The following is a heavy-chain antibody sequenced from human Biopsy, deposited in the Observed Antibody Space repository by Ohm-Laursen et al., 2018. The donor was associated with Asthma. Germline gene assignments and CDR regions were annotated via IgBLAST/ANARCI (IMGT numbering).Heavy chain of an antibody. CDR2: ISSSSSTI. CDR3: ARPRWGPYGY. Sequence: SLRISCSASGFTFSSYSMNWVRQAPGKGLEWVSYISSSSSTIYYADSVKGRFTISRDNAKNSLYLQMNSLRDEDTAVYYCARPRWGPYGYWGQGTLVTVSS. CDR1: GFTFSSYS. V-gene: IGHV3-48*02. J-gene: IGHJ4*02. D-gene: IGHD4-17*01.